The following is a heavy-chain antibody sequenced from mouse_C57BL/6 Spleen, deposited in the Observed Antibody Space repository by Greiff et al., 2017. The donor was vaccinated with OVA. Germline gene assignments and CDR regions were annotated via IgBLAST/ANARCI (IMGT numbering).Heavy chain of an antibody. D-gene: IGHD2-3*01. CDR1: GYTFTSYW. Sequence: QVQLQQPGAELVKPGASVKLSCKASGYTFTSYWMHWVKQRPGQGLEWIGMIHPNSGSTNYNEKFKSKATLTVAKYSSTVYMQLSDLTSEDSSVYYCESYDGCYYCGDWGQGTTLTVSS. V-gene: IGHV1-64*01. CDR3: ESYDGCYYCGD. CDR2: IHPNSGST. J-gene: IGHJ2*01.